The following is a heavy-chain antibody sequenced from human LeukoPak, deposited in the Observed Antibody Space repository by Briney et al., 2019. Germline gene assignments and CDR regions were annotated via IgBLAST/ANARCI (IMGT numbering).Heavy chain of an antibody. CDR2: ISSSSSAM. Sequence: GGSLRLSCVPSGFTFSSYSMSWVRHSPGEGVEWVSSISSSSSAMYYADSVKGRFTICRDNAKSSLFLQMNSLRAEVTAVYYCARDSFYYDSSGPQGWGQGTLVTVSS. V-gene: IGHV3-21*01. J-gene: IGHJ4*02. D-gene: IGHD3-22*01. CDR3: ARDSFYYDSSGPQG. CDR1: GFTFSSYS.